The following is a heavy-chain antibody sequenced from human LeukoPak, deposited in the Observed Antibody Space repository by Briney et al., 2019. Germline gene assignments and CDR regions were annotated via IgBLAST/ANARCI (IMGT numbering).Heavy chain of an antibody. D-gene: IGHD3-16*02. Sequence: GGSLRLSCAASGFTFSSYWMSWVRQAPGKGLEWVANIKQDGSEKYYVDSVKGRFTISRDNAKNSLYLQMNSLRAEDTAVYYCARDVEHDYVWGSYRFDAFDIWGQGTMVTVSS. CDR3: ARDVEHDYVWGSYRFDAFDI. CDR1: GFTFSSYW. V-gene: IGHV3-7*01. CDR2: IKQDGSEK. J-gene: IGHJ3*02.